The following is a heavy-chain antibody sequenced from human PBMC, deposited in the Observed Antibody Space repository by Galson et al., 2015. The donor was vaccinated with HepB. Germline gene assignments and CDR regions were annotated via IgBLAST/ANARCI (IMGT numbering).Heavy chain of an antibody. Sequence: QSGAEVKKPGESLKISCKGSGYSFTSYWIGRVRQMPGKGLEWMGIIYPGDSDTRYSPSFQGQVTISADKSISAAYLQWSSLKASDTAMYYCARQGGIAAAEDGMDVWGQGTTVTVSS. CDR1: GYSFTSYW. D-gene: IGHD6-13*01. CDR3: ARQGGIAAAEDGMDV. V-gene: IGHV5-51*01. CDR2: IYPGDSDT. J-gene: IGHJ6*02.